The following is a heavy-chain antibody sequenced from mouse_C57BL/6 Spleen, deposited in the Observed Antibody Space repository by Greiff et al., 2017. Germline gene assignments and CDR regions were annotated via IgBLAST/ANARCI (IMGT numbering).Heavy chain of an antibody. CDR2: IDPETGGT. Sequence: QVQLQQSGAELVRPGASVTLSCKASGYTFTDYEMHWVKQTPVHGLEWIGAIDPETGGTAYTQKFKGKAILTADKSSSTAYMELRSLTSEDSAVYYCTRESTGPITTVVASWYFDVWGTGTTVTVSA. D-gene: IGHD1-1*01. V-gene: IGHV1-15*01. CDR1: GYTFTDYE. J-gene: IGHJ1*03. CDR3: TRESTGPITTVVASWYFDV.